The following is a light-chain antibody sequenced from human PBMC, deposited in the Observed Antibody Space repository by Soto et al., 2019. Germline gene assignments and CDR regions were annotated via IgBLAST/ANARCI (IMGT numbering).Light chain of an antibody. CDR3: QQSYSTPPDT. V-gene: IGKV1-39*01. Sequence: DIQMTQSPSSLSASVGDRVTITCRASHSISKYLNWYQQKPGQAPNLLIYAASTLQSGVPSRFSGSGSGTDFTLTISSLQPEDFATYYCQQSYSTPPDTFGQGTKLEIK. CDR1: HSISKY. J-gene: IGKJ2*01. CDR2: AAS.